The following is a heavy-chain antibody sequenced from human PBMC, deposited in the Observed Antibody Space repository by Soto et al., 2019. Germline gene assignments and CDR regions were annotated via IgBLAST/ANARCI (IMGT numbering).Heavy chain of an antibody. D-gene: IGHD1-26*01. CDR2: IIPIFGTA. Sequence: QVQLVQSGAEVKKPGSSVKVSCKASGGTFSSYAISWVRQAPGQGLEWMGGIIPIFGTANYAQKFQDRVTITADKSTSTAYMELGSLRSEDTAVYYCARHEEEWELPFDYWGQGTLVTVSS. V-gene: IGHV1-69*06. J-gene: IGHJ4*02. CDR1: GGTFSSYA. CDR3: ARHEEEWELPFDY.